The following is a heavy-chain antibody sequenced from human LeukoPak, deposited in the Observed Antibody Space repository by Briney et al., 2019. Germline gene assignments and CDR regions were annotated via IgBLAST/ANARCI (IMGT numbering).Heavy chain of an antibody. Sequence: SGTLSLTCAVSGYSISSGYYWGLIRQPPGEGLEWIGSIYHSGSTYYNPSLKSRVTISVDTSKNQFSLKLSSVTAADTAVYYCARGGAATGNFDYWGQGTLVTVSS. CDR1: GYSISSGYY. CDR3: ARGGAATGNFDY. V-gene: IGHV4-38-2*01. D-gene: IGHD2-15*01. CDR2: IYHSGST. J-gene: IGHJ4*02.